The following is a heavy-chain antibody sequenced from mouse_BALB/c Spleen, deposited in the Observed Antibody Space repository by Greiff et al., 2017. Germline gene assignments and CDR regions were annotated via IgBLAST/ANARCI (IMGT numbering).Heavy chain of an antibody. J-gene: IGHJ2*01. D-gene: IGHD2-2*01. CDR1: GFTFSSYG. Sequence: EVQVVESGGGLVQPGGSLKLSCAASGFTFSSYGMSWVRQTPDKRLELVATINSNGGSTYYPDSVKGRFTISRDNAKNTLYLQMSSLKSEDTAMYYCARDPGYGYDCFDYWGQGTTLTVSS. CDR3: ARDPGYGYDCFDY. V-gene: IGHV5-6-3*01. CDR2: INSNGGST.